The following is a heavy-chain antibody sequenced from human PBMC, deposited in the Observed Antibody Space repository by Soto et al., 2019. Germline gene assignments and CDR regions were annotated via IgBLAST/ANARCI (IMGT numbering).Heavy chain of an antibody. CDR2: IFHSGIA. CDR1: GDSISRGGYY. Sequence: PSETLSLTCSVSGDSISRGGYYWSWVRQHPGKGLEWTGFIFHSGIAHYNPSLQSRVAISEDTSNNQFSLRLTSVTAADTAVYYCVGSTATLPYGLDVWGQGTTVTVSS. V-gene: IGHV4-31*03. CDR3: VGSTATLPYGLDV. D-gene: IGHD6-6*01. J-gene: IGHJ6*02.